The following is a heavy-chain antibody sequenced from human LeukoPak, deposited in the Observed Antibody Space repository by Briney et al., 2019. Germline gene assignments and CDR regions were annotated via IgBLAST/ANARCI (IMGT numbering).Heavy chain of an antibody. CDR1: GFTFSSYG. Sequence: GGSLRLSCAASGFTFSSYGMHWVRQAPGKGLEWVAFIRYDGSNKYYADSVKGRFTISRDNSKNTLYLQMNSLRAEDTAVYYCARGYSSGSPVDYWGQGTLVTVSS. V-gene: IGHV3-30*02. CDR3: ARGYSSGSPVDY. CDR2: IRYDGSNK. D-gene: IGHD6-19*01. J-gene: IGHJ4*02.